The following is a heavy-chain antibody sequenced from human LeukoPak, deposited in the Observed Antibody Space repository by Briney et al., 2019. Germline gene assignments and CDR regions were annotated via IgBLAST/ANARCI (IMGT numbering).Heavy chain of an antibody. Sequence: SVKVSRKASGGTFSSYAISWVRQAPGQGLEWMGRIIPILGIANYAQKFQGRVTITADKSTSTAYMELSSLRSEDTAVYYCASWSGDNWNYADYWGQGTLVTVSS. CDR2: IIPILGIA. CDR3: ASWSGDNWNYADY. D-gene: IGHD1-20*01. CDR1: GGTFSSYA. V-gene: IGHV1-69*04. J-gene: IGHJ4*02.